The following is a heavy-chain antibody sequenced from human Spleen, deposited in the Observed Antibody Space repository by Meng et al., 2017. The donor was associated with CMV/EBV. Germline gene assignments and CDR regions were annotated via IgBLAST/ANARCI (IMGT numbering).Heavy chain of an antibody. V-gene: IGHV4-34*01. D-gene: IGHD2-2*01. CDR2: IYYSGST. CDR3: ARGSQDIVVVPAATDAFDI. CDR1: GGSFSGYY. J-gene: IGHJ3*02. Sequence: SETLSLTCAVYGGSFSGYYGSWIRQPPGKGLEWIGSIYYSGSTYYNPSLKSRVTISVDTSKNQFSLKLSSVTAADAAVYYCARGSQDIVVVPAATDAFDIWGQGTMVTVSS.